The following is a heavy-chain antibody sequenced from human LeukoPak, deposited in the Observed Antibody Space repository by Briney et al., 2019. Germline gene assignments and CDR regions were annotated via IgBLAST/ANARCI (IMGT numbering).Heavy chain of an antibody. J-gene: IGHJ4*02. CDR2: ISSSSSTI. D-gene: IGHD4-17*01. CDR1: GFAFSGFA. CDR3: ARGLTVTLALYY. Sequence: GGSLRLSCSASGFAFSGFAMGWVRQAPGKGLEWVSYISSSSSTIYYADSVKGRFTISRDNAKNSLYLQMNSLRDEDTAVYYCARGLTVTLALYYWGQGTLVTVSS. V-gene: IGHV3-48*02.